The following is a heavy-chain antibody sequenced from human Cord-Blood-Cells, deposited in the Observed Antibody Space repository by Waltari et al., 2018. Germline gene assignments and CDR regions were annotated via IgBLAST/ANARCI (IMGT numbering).Heavy chain of an antibody. D-gene: IGHD1-26*01. CDR3: ARALESGSCPDY. Sequence: QVQLVESGGAVVQPGRSLRLSCAASGFALSGYGMHWFRQAPGKGLEWVAVIWYDGSNKYYADSVKGRFTISRDNSKNTLYLQMNSLRAEDTAVYYCARALESGSCPDYWGQGTLVTVSS. J-gene: IGHJ4*02. CDR2: IWYDGSNK. CDR1: GFALSGYG. V-gene: IGHV3-33*01.